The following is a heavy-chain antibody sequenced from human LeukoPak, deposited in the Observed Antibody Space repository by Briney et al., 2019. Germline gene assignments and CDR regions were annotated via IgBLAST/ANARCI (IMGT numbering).Heavy chain of an antibody. CDR1: GYPFNKHG. CDR2: ISCYNGDT. CDR3: ARDPTNTSGRYAYFDS. V-gene: IGHV1-18*01. D-gene: IGHD6-19*01. Sequence: ASVKVFCKASGYPFNKHGISWVRQAPGQGLEWMGWISCYNGDTHYAQKFQGRVTMTTDTSTTTAYMELRSLRSDDTALYYCARDPTNTSGRYAYFDSWGQGTLVTVSS. J-gene: IGHJ4*02.